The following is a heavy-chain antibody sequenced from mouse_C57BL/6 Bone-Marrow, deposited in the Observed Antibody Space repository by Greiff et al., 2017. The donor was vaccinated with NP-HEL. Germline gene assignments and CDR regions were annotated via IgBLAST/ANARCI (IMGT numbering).Heavy chain of an antibody. Sequence: VQLQQSGAELVRPGASVKLSCTASGFNIKDDYMHWVKQRPEQGLEWIGWIDPENGDTEYASKFQGKATITADTSSNTAYLQLSSLTSEDSAVYFCAPYYYGSSYDWYFDVWGTGTTVTVSS. CDR3: APYYYGSSYDWYFDV. V-gene: IGHV14-4*01. J-gene: IGHJ1*03. D-gene: IGHD1-1*01. CDR1: GFNIKDDY. CDR2: IDPENGDT.